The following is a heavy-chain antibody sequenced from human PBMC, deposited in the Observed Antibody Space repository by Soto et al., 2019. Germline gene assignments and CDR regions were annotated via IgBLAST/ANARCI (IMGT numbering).Heavy chain of an antibody. J-gene: IGHJ4*02. V-gene: IGHV3-33*01. CDR1: GGIFHGYG. D-gene: IGHD1-7*01. CDR3: ARDGIGGTVFRGYLDY. CDR2: IRFDGSNE. Sequence: QEQLVESGGGVVQPGTSLRLSCAVPGGIFHGYGMHWVRQAPGKGLEWVAIIRFDGSNEAYADSVKGRFTISMYNSMNTWYLQLNTLGAEDTAVYYCARDGIGGTVFRGYLDYWGRGTVVTVSS.